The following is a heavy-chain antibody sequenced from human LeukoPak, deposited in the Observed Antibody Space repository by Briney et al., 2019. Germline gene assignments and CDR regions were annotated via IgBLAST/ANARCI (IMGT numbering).Heavy chain of an antibody. CDR1: GYTFTGYY. V-gene: IGHV1-2*04. Sequence: ASVKVSCKASGYTFTGYYMHWVRQAPGQGLEWMGWINPNSGGRNYAQKFQGWVTMTRDTSISTAYMELSRLRSDDTAVYYCARSYGDSDFDYWGQGTLVTVSS. J-gene: IGHJ4*02. D-gene: IGHD4-17*01. CDR3: ARSYGDSDFDY. CDR2: INPNSGGR.